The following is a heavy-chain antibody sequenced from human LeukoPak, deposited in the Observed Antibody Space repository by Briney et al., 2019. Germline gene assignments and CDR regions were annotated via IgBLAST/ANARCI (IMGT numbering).Heavy chain of an antibody. CDR3: ARDSYGKAADFDY. Sequence: KPSETLSLTCTVSGGSISSSSYYWGWIRQPPGKGLEWIGSIYYSGSTYYNPSLKSRVTISVDTSKNQFSLKLSSVTAADTAVYYCARDSYGKAADFDYWGQGTLVTVSS. V-gene: IGHV4-39*07. D-gene: IGHD6-13*01. CDR2: IYYSGST. J-gene: IGHJ4*02. CDR1: GGSISSSSYY.